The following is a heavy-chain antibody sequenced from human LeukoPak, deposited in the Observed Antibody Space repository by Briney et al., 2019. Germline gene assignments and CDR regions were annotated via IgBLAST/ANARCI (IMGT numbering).Heavy chain of an antibody. V-gene: IGHV4-30-4*01. CDR3: ARALAVASTAFDY. CDR1: GGSISSGDYY. J-gene: IGHJ4*02. CDR2: IYYSGST. Sequence: SQTLSLTCTVSGGSISSGDYYWSWIRQPPGKGLEWIGYIYYSGSTYYNPSLKSRVTISVDTSKNQFPLKLSSVTAADTAVYYCARALAVASTAFDYWGQGTLVTVSS. D-gene: IGHD6-19*01.